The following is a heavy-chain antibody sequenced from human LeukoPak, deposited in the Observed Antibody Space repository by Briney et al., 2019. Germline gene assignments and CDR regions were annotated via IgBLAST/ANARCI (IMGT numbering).Heavy chain of an antibody. CDR3: ARDRRYSSSWYAPSGAEYFQH. CDR1: GCIFTSYG. CDR2: ISAYNGNT. V-gene: IGHV1-18*01. J-gene: IGHJ1*01. D-gene: IGHD6-13*01. Sequence: ASVKVSCKPSGCIFTSYGLSWVRQAPGQGLEWVGWISAYNGNTNYAQKLQGRVTMTTDTSTSTAYMELRSLRSDDTAVYYCARDRRYSSSWYAPSGAEYFQHWGQGTLVTVSS.